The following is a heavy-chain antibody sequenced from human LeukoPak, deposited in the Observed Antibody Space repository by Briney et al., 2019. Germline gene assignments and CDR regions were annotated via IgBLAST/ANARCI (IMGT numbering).Heavy chain of an antibody. D-gene: IGHD2-2*01. V-gene: IGHV4-39*02. Sequence: SETLSLTCTVSDGSISSSSYYWGWIRQPPGKGLEWIGSIYYSGSTYYNPSLKSRVTISVDTSKNQFSLKLSSVTAADTAVYYCAREAPPIGYCSSTSCSYGMDVWGQGTTVTVSS. CDR1: DGSISSSSYY. J-gene: IGHJ6*02. CDR2: IYYSGST. CDR3: AREAPPIGYCSSTSCSYGMDV.